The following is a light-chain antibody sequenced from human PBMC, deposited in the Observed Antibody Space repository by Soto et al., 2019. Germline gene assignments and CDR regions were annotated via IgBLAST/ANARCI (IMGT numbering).Light chain of an antibody. CDR1: QTISSW. CDR3: QQYNSYS. J-gene: IGKJ1*01. V-gene: IGKV1-5*01. CDR2: HAS. Sequence: DIQMTQSPSTLSGSVGDRVTITCRASQTISSWLAWYQQKPGTAPKVLIYHASNLQSGVPSRFSGSGSGTESTLTISSLQPDDFATYYCQQYNSYSFGQGTKVDIK.